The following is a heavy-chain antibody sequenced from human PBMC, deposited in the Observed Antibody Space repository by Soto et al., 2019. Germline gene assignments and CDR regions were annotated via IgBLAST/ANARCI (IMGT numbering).Heavy chain of an antibody. D-gene: IGHD5-18*01. CDR1: GGSFSGYY. CDR2: INHSGST. V-gene: IGHV4-34*01. J-gene: IGHJ6*02. Sequence: SETLSLTCAVYGGSFSGYYWSRIRQPPGKGLEWIGEINHSGSTNYNPSLKSRVTISVDTSKNQFSLKLSSVTAADTAVYYCARGGYRTRYYYYYGMDVWGQGTTVTVSS. CDR3: ARGGYRTRYYYYYGMDV.